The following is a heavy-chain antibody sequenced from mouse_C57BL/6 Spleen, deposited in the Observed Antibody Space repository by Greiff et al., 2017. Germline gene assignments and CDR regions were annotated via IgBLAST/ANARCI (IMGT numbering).Heavy chain of an antibody. CDR1: GYTFTSYW. CDR2: IYPGSGST. V-gene: IGHV1-55*01. J-gene: IGHJ4*01. D-gene: IGHD1-1*01. Sequence: QVQLQQPGAELVKPGASVKMSCKASGYTFTSYWITWVKQRPGQGLEWIGDIYPGSGSTNYNEKFKSKATLTVDTSSSTAYMQLSSLTSEDSAVYYCARDYGSSYYAMDYWGQGTSVTVSS. CDR3: ARDYGSSYYAMDY.